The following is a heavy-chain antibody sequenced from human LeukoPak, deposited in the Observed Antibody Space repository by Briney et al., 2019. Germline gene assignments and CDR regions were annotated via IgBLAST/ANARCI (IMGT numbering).Heavy chain of an antibody. CDR3: ARDGEIAVAGGLDY. CDR2: INHSGST. CDR1: GGSFSGYY. J-gene: IGHJ4*02. D-gene: IGHD6-19*01. V-gene: IGHV4-34*01. Sequence: SETLSLTCAVYGGSFSGYYRSWIRQPPGKGLEWIGEINHSGSTNYNPSLKSRVTISVDTSKNQFSLKLSSVTAADTAVYYCARDGEIAVAGGLDYWGQGTLVTVSS.